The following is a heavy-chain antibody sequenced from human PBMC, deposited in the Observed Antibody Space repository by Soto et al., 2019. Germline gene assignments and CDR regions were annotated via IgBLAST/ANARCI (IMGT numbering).Heavy chain of an antibody. CDR2: INSDSSSI. V-gene: IGHV3-48*01. Sequence: GGSLRLSCAASGFTFNTYSMNWVRQAPGKGLEWVSYINSDSSSIYYTDSVKGRFTISRDNAKNSLYLQMNSLRGEDTDVYYCARVYDSPFDYWGQGALVTVSS. CDR3: ARVYDSPFDY. J-gene: IGHJ4*02. CDR1: GFTFNTYS. D-gene: IGHD3-16*01.